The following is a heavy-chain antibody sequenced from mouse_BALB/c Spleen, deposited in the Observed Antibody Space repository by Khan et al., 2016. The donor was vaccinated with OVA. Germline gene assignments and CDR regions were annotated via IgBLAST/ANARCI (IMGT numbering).Heavy chain of an antibody. CDR2: ISPSSGYT. D-gene: IGHD2-14*01. CDR1: GYTFTTYT. V-gene: IGHV1-4*01. CDR3: AREGAYYRSDGWFAY. Sequence: QVQLKQSGTELARPGASVKMSCKASGYTFTTYTMHWVKQRPGQGLEWIGYISPSSGYTNYNQTFKDKATLTADKSSITAYMQLSSLTSEDSAGYYGAREGAYYRSDGWFAYWGQGTLVTVSA. J-gene: IGHJ3*01.